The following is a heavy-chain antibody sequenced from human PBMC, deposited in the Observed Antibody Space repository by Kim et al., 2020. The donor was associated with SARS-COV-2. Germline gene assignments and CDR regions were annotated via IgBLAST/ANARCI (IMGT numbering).Heavy chain of an antibody. Sequence: GGSLRLSCAASGFTFSSYAMSWVRQAPGEGLEWVSAIGGSGATTYYADSVKGRFTISRDNSKNTLYLQMNSLRAEDTAVYYCAKDSGSYFWERFDYWGQGTLVTVSS. CDR1: GFTFSSYA. CDR2: IGGSGATT. D-gene: IGHD1-26*01. V-gene: IGHV3-23*01. J-gene: IGHJ4*02. CDR3: AKDSGSYFWERFDY.